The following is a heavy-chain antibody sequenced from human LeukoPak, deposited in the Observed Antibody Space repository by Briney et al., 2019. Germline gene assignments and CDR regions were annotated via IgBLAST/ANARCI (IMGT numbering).Heavy chain of an antibody. V-gene: IGHV4-39*07. CDR3: ARGHTLRFLEWLRYYYMDV. D-gene: IGHD3-3*01. J-gene: IGHJ6*03. CDR1: GGSISSSSYY. Sequence: PSETLSLTCTVSGGSISSSSYYWGWIRQPPGKGLEWIGSIYYSGSTYYNPSLKSRVTISVDTSKNQFSLKLSSVTAADTAVYYCARGHTLRFLEWLRYYYMDVWGKGTTVTVSS. CDR2: IYYSGST.